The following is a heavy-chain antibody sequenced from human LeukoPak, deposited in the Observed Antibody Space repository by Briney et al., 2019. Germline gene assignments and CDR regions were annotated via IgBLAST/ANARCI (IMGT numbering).Heavy chain of an antibody. J-gene: IGHJ5*02. D-gene: IGHD2-2*01. CDR1: GYTFTGYY. CDR3: ARARCSSTSCYRSSWFDP. CDR2: INPNSGGT. Sequence: GASVKVSCKASGYTFTGYYMHWVRQAPGQGLEWMGWINPNSGGTNYAQKFQGRVTMTRDTSISTAYMELSRLRSDDTAVYYCARARCSSTSCYRSSWFDPWGQGTLVTVSS. V-gene: IGHV1-2*02.